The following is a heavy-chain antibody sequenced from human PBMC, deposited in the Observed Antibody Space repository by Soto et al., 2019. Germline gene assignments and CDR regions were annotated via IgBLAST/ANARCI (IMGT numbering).Heavy chain of an antibody. J-gene: IGHJ4*02. Sequence: XGSLRLSCAPSGFTFSIFEMNWVRQAPGKGPEWVSYISSNGETAYYADSVKGRFIISRDNAKNSLHLQLNSLRAEDTAVYYCVRGYFYNTSGYFSDFDYWGQGALVTVSS. CDR3: VRGYFYNTSGYFSDFDY. V-gene: IGHV3-48*03. CDR2: ISSNGETA. CDR1: GFTFSIFE. D-gene: IGHD3-22*01.